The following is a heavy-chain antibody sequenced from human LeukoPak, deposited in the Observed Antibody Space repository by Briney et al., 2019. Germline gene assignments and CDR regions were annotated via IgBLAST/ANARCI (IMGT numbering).Heavy chain of an antibody. D-gene: IGHD2-15*01. CDR2: LRGDGDT. J-gene: IGHJ4*02. V-gene: IGHV3-23*01. CDR1: GFTFSSYA. CDR3: AKAGRVSRPDAVL. Sequence: PGGSLRLSCAASGFTFSSYAMSWVRQAPARGLEWVSSLRGDGDTFYADSVKGRFTLPRDESRNTVYLQMNNLRVEDTAVYFCAKAGRVSRPDAVLWGQGTLVTVSS.